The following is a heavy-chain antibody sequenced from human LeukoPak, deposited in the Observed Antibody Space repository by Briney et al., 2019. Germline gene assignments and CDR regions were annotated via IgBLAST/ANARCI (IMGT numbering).Heavy chain of an antibody. CDR3: ARDPCANGVCYFDF. D-gene: IGHD2-8*01. V-gene: IGHV1-18*01. J-gene: IGHJ4*02. CDR1: GYTFTNYG. CDR2: ISAYNGNT. Sequence: GASVKVSCKASGYTFTNYGISWVRQAPGQGLEWMGWISAYNGNTNYAQKLQGRVTMTTDTSTSTAYMELRSLGSDDTAVYYCARDPCANGVCYFDFWGQGTLVTVSS.